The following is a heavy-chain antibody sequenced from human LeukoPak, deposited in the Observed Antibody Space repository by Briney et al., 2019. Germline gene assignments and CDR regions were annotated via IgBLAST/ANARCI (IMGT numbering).Heavy chain of an antibody. CDR1: GGSISSYY. CDR2: IYTSGST. D-gene: IGHD6-13*01. CDR3: ARDKLSSSWYYYYYGMDV. V-gene: IGHV4-4*07. J-gene: IGHJ6*01. Sequence: SETLSLICTVSGGSISSYYWSWIRQPAGKGLEWIGRIYTSGSTNYNPSLKSRVTMSVDTSKNQFSLKLSSVTAADTAVYYCARDKLSSSWYYYYYGMDVWGQGTTVTVSS.